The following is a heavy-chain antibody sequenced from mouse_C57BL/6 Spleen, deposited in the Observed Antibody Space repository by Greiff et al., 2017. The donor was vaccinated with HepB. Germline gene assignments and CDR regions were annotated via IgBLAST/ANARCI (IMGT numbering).Heavy chain of an antibody. CDR2: INPNNGGT. J-gene: IGHJ3*01. V-gene: IGHV1-22*01. CDR3: ARKYDGSSPWFAY. Sequence: VQLQQSGPELVKPGASVKMSCKASGYTFTDYNMHWVKQSHGKSLEWIGYINPNNGGTSYNQKFKGKATLTVNKSSSTAYMELRSLTSEDSAVYYCARKYDGSSPWFAYWGQGTLVTVSA. D-gene: IGHD1-1*01. CDR1: GYTFTDYN.